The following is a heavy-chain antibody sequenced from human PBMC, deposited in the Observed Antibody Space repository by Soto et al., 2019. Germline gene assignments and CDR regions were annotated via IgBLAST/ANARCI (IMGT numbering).Heavy chain of an antibody. CDR1: GSSFAIHW. J-gene: IGHJ4*02. V-gene: IGHV3-7*01. Sequence: EVQLVQSGGGLVQPGGSLRLSCVASGSSFAIHWMTWVRQAPGKALEWVANIKEDGSEKYYVDSVKGRFTISRDNAKNSVFLQMNSLRAEDTAVYYCARPTNRRFDSWGQGTLVTVSS. CDR3: ARPTNRRFDS. CDR2: IKEDGSEK. D-gene: IGHD1-26*01.